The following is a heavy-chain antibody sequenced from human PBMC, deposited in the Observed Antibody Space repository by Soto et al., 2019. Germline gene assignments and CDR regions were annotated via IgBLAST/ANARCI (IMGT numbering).Heavy chain of an antibody. D-gene: IGHD2-8*01. CDR1: GFTFSSYG. Sequence: QVQLVESGGGVVQPGRSLRLSCAASGFTFSSYGMHWVRQAPGKGLEWVAVISYDGSNKYYADSVKGRFTISRDNSKNTLYLQMNSLRAEDTAVYYCAKDELMVYAIHGDNWFDPWGQGTLVTVSS. CDR3: AKDELMVYAIHGDNWFDP. CDR2: ISYDGSNK. V-gene: IGHV3-30*18. J-gene: IGHJ5*02.